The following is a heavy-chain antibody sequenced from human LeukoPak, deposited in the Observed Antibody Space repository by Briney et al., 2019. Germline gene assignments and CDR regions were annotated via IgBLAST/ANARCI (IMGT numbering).Heavy chain of an antibody. CDR2: ISSSSSYI. V-gene: IGHV3-21*01. Sequence: GGSLRLSCAASGFTFSSYSMNWVRQAPGKGLEWVSSISSSSSYIYYADSVKGRLTISRDNAKNSLYLQMNSLRAGDTAVYYCATAAASDYWGQGTLVTVSS. CDR1: GFTFSSYS. CDR3: ATAAASDY. J-gene: IGHJ4*02. D-gene: IGHD6-13*01.